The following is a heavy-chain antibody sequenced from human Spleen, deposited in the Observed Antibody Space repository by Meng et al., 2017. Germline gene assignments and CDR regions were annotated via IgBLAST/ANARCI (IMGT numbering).Heavy chain of an antibody. Sequence: EVQLVQSGGGSVQPGGSLRLSCAASGFTFHSYWMHWVRQPPGKGLVWVSRISGDGRSTAYADSVKGRFTISRDNAKNTLYLQMNSLRAEDTAVYYCARDSYGVHHWGQGTLVTVSS. CDR3: ARDSYGVHH. CDR1: GFTFHSYW. D-gene: IGHD2-8*01. J-gene: IGHJ5*02. V-gene: IGHV3-74*01. CDR2: ISGDGRST.